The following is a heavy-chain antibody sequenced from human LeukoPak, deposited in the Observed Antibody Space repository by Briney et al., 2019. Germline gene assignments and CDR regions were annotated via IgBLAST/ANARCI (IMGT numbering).Heavy chain of an antibody. CDR1: GFTFSSYG. CDR2: ISYDGSNK. V-gene: IGHV3-30*03. J-gene: IGHJ4*02. CDR3: AIRDGGHFDY. D-gene: IGHD3-16*01. Sequence: GGALRLSCAASGFTFSSYGMHWVRQAPGKGLEWVAVISYDGSNKYYADSVKGRFTISRDNSKNTLYLQMNSLRAEDTAVYYCAIRDGGHFDYWGQGTLVTVSS.